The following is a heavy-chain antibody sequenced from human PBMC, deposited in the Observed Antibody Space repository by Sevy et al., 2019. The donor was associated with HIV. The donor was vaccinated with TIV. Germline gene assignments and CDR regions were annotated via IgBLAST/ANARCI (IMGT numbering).Heavy chain of an antibody. J-gene: IGHJ4*02. D-gene: IGHD6-6*01. CDR2: INPNSGGT. Sequence: ASVKVSCKASGYTFTDYFMHWVRQAPGQGLEWMGWINPNSGGTNYAQKFQGRGTMTRDTSISTAYMELTRLRSDDTAVYYCPRMHRSASGTGYWGQGTLVSVSS. CDR3: PRMHRSASGTGY. V-gene: IGHV1-2*02. CDR1: GYTFTDYF.